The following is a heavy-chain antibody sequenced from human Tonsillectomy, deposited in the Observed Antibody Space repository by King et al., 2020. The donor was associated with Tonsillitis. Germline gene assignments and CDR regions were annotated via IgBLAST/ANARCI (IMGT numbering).Heavy chain of an antibody. Sequence: QLVQSGGGVVQPGGSLRLSCAASEFTFSDYGMHWVRQAPGKGLEWLAFIRYDGTYKYYADSVKGRFTISRDNSKNTLYLQMNSLRAEDTAVYYCAKEGQGFCGGDSQTSRGAFDIWGQGTMVTVSS. CDR3: AKEGQGFCGGDSQTSRGAFDI. V-gene: IGHV3-30*02. CDR1: EFTFSDYG. J-gene: IGHJ3*02. CDR2: IRYDGTYK. D-gene: IGHD2-21*02.